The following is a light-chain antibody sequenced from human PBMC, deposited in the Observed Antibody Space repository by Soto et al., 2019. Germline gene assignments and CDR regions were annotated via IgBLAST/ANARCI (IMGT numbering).Light chain of an antibody. V-gene: IGKV3-20*01. Sequence: DTVLTQSPGTLSLSPGERVTFSCRASQSVSSGYLAWYQQKPGQAPRLLIYGASTRATGIPDRFSGSGSGTVFSLAISRLDPEDFAVYYCQQYDTSPYTFGQGTKLEMK. CDR3: QQYDTSPYT. CDR1: QSVSSGY. J-gene: IGKJ2*01. CDR2: GAS.